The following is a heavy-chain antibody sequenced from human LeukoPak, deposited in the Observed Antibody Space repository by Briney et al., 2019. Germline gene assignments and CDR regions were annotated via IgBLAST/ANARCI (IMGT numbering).Heavy chain of an antibody. V-gene: IGHV1-8*03. CDR3: ARGVNWFDP. CDR2: MNPNSGNT. Sequence: ASVKVSCKASGGTFSSYAISWVRQAPGQGLEWMGRMNPNSGNTGYAQKFQGRVTITRNTSISTAYMELSSLRSEDAAVYYCARGVNWFDPWGQGTLVTVSS. J-gene: IGHJ5*02. CDR1: GGTFSSYA.